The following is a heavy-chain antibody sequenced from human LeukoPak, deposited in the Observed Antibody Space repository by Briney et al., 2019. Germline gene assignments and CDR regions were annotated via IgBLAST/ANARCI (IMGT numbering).Heavy chain of an antibody. D-gene: IGHD3-3*01. CDR1: GFTFSSYS. CDR2: ISSSSSTI. V-gene: IGHV3-48*01. J-gene: IGHJ5*02. Sequence: GGSPRLSCAASGFTFSSYSMNWVRQAPGKWLEWVSYISSSSSTIYYADSVKGRFTISRDNAKNSLYLQMNSLRAEDTAVYYCARAIFGVAGLAWGQGTLVAVSS. CDR3: ARAIFGVAGLA.